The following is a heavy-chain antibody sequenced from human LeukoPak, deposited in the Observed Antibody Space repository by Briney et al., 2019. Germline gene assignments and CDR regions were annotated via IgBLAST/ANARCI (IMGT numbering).Heavy chain of an antibody. CDR2: IKQDGSEK. Sequence: GGSLRLSCAASGFTFSSYWMSWVRQAPGKGLEWVANIKQDGSEKYYVDSVKGRFTISRDNAKNSLYLQMNSLRAEDTAVYYCAKAKPLRWGYFDYWGQGTLVTVSS. D-gene: IGHD4-23*01. CDR3: AKAKPLRWGYFDY. V-gene: IGHV3-7*03. CDR1: GFTFSSYW. J-gene: IGHJ4*02.